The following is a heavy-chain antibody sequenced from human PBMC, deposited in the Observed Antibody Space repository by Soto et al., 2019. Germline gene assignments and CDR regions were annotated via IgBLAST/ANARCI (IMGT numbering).Heavy chain of an antibody. Sequence: QVQLVQSGAEVKKPGASVKVPCRASGYTFTNYGISWVRQAPGQGLEWMGWINANNGNTNYAQTLQGRVTMTTDTSTSTAYMELRSLRSDDTAVYYCARDTMTGYLQFDYWGQGTLVTVSS. D-gene: IGHD3-9*01. CDR3: ARDTMTGYLQFDY. J-gene: IGHJ4*02. CDR2: INANNGNT. CDR1: GYTFTNYG. V-gene: IGHV1-18*01.